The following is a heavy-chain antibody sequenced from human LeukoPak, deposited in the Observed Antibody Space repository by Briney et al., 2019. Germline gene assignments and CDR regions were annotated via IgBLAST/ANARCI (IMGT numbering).Heavy chain of an antibody. CDR1: GFTFSSYA. CDR3: AKQGCSGGSCYFDY. J-gene: IGHJ4*02. Sequence: GGSLRLSCAASGFTFSSYAMSWVRQAPGKGLEWVSAISGSGGSTYYADSVKGRFTISRDNSRNTLYLQMNSLRADDTAVYYCAKQGCSGGSCYFDYWGQGTLVTVSS. V-gene: IGHV3-23*01. D-gene: IGHD2-15*01. CDR2: ISGSGGST.